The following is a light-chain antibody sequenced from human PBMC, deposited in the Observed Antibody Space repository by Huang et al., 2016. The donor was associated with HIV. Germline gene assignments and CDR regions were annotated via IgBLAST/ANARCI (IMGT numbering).Light chain of an antibody. CDR1: QSGTSN. Sequence: EVVMTQSPAILSVSPGERATLSCRASQSGTSNLAWYQQKPGQAPRLLIYSASTRATGIPARCSGSGSGTEFTLTISSLQSEDFAVYYCQHYNNWPWWTFGQGTKVEIK. V-gene: IGKV3-15*01. CDR3: QHYNNWPWWT. CDR2: SAS. J-gene: IGKJ1*01.